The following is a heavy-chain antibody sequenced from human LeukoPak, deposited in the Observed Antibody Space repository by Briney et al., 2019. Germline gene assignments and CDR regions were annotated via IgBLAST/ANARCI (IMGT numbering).Heavy chain of an antibody. CDR3: AKAAGFMVRGVISDY. J-gene: IGHJ4*02. CDR2: ISGSSSST. CDR1: GFTFSNYG. D-gene: IGHD3-10*01. Sequence: GGSLRLSCAASGFTFSNYGLSWVRQAPGMGLEWVSAISGSSSSTYYADSVKGRFTISRDNSKNTLYLQMNSLRAEDTAVYYCAKAAGFMVRGVISDYWGQGTLVTVSS. V-gene: IGHV3-23*01.